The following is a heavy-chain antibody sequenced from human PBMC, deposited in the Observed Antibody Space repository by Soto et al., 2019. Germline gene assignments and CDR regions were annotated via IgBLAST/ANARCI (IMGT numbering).Heavy chain of an antibody. D-gene: IGHD5-12*01. CDR1: GFSLITSGVG. V-gene: IGHV2-5*02. Sequence: QITLKESGPTLVKPTQTLTLTCTFSGFSLITSGVGVGWIRQPPGKALEWLALIYWDDDKRYSPSLKSRLTITKDTSKNQVVLTMTNMDPVDTATYYCAHGTATTDGRAFDIWGQGTMVTVSS. J-gene: IGHJ3*02. CDR3: AHGTATTDGRAFDI. CDR2: IYWDDDK.